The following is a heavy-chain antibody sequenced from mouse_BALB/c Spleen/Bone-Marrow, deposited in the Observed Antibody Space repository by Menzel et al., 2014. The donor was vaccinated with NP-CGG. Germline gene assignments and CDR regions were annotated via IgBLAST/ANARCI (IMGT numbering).Heavy chain of an antibody. Sequence: EAGGIDFSRYWMSWVRQAPGKGLEWIGEINPDSSTINYTPSLKDKFIISRDNAKNTLYLQMSKVRSEDTALYYCARPGGYYVGYFDYWGQGTTLTVSS. J-gene: IGHJ2*01. CDR3: ARPGGYYVGYFDY. CDR2: INPDSSTI. D-gene: IGHD2-3*01. V-gene: IGHV4-1*02. CDR1: GIDFSRYW.